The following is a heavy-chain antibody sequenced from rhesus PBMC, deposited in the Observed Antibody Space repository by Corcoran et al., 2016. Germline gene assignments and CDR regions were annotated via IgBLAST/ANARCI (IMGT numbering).Heavy chain of an antibody. CDR3: AKDRTVTRPFDY. J-gene: IGHJ4*01. CDR1: GGSITDNSY. V-gene: IGHV4S9*01. CDR2: SVGSSGNT. Sequence: QVQLQESGPGLVKPSEPLSVTCAVSGGSITDNSYWNWIRQPPGKGLEWIGNSVGSSGNTYYNPSLKSRVTISKDTSKNQFALNLNSVTAADTAVYYCAKDRTVTRPFDYWGRGVLVTVSS. D-gene: IGHD4-23*01.